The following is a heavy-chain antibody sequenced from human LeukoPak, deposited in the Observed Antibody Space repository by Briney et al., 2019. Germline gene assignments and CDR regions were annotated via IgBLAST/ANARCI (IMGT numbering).Heavy chain of an antibody. Sequence: GGSLRLSCAASGFTFSSYAMSWVRQAPGKGLDWVSAKSGSGSAYYADSVRGRFTISRDNSKNTLVLQMNSLRADDTAVYYCAKLASQGCCSSGASVINWGQGTLVSVSS. D-gene: IGHD2-15*01. V-gene: IGHV3-23*01. CDR1: GFTFSSYA. CDR3: AKLASQGCCSSGASVIN. J-gene: IGHJ4*02. CDR2: KSGSGSA.